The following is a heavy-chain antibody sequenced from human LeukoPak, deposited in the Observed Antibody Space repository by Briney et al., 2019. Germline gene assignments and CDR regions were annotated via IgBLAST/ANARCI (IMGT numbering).Heavy chain of an antibody. CDR3: AKSVGFYYNYMDV. CDR2: ISGSGGST. J-gene: IGHJ6*03. CDR1: GFTFSSYA. D-gene: IGHD1-26*01. Sequence: GSLRLSCAASGFTFSSYAMSWVRQAPGKGLEWVSAISGSGGSTYYADSVKGRFTISRDNSKDTPYLQMNSLRAEDTAVYYCAKSVGFYYNYMDVWGKGTTVTVSS. V-gene: IGHV3-23*01.